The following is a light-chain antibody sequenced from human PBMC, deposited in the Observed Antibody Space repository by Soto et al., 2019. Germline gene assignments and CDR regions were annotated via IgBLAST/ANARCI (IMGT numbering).Light chain of an antibody. J-gene: IGKJ3*01. CDR2: DAS. Sequence: AIQLTQSPSSLSASVGDRVTITCRASQSISSALAWYQQKPGKAPKLLIYDASSLESGVPSRFSGSGSGTDFTLTISSLQPENFATYYCQQFSSYTSTFTFGPGTKVDIK. V-gene: IGKV1-13*02. CDR1: QSISSA. CDR3: QQFSSYTSTFT.